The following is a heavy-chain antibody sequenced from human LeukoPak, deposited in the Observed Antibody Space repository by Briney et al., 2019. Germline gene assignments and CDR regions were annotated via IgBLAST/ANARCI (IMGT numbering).Heavy chain of an antibody. CDR3: ARFAEDPVKYNYYYIDV. J-gene: IGHJ6*03. D-gene: IGHD1-1*01. Sequence: GGSLRLSCAASGFIFSNYWMYWVRQAPGKGLVWVSRISTDGSMTNYADSVKGRFTMSRDNAKKTLYLQMNSLRAEDTAVYYCARFAEDPVKYNYYYIDVWGKGTSVTVSS. CDR1: GFIFSNYW. CDR2: ISTDGSMT. V-gene: IGHV3-74*01.